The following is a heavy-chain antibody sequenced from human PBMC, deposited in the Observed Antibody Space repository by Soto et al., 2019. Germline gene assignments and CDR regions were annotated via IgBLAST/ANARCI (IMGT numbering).Heavy chain of an antibody. V-gene: IGHV3-9*01. D-gene: IGHD3-16*02. CDR1: GFTFDDYA. Sequence: GGSLRLSCAASGFTFDDYAMHWVRQAPGKGLEWVSGISWNSGSIGYADSVKGRFTISRDNAKNSLYLQMNSLRAEDTALYYCAKSLGGGARGLYYYYYGMDVWGQGTTVTV. J-gene: IGHJ6*02. CDR3: AKSLGGGARGLYYYYYGMDV. CDR2: ISWNSGSI.